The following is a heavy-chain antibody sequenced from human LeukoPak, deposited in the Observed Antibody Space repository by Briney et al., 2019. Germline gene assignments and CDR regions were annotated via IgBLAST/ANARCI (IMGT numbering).Heavy chain of an antibody. D-gene: IGHD3-10*01. CDR3: ARVPHYYGSGSYYNVDGYFQH. J-gene: IGHJ1*01. CDR2: INSDGSST. CDR1: GFTFSSYW. Sequence: GGSLRLSCAASGFTFSSYWMHWVRQAPGKGLVWVSRINSDGSSTSYADSVKGRFTISRDNAKNTLYLQMNSLRAEDTAVYYRARVPHYYGSGSYYNVDGYFQHWGQGTLVTVSS. V-gene: IGHV3-74*01.